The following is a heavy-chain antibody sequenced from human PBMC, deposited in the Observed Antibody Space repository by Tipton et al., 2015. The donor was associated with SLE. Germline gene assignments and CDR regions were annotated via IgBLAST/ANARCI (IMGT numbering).Heavy chain of an antibody. V-gene: IGHV3-33*01. D-gene: IGHD4-17*01. CDR1: GFTFSNFG. CDR2: IWYDGSNQ. Sequence: SGFTFSNFGFRWVRQAPGKGLEWVALIWYDGSNQNYADSVKGRFTISRDNSKGTLYLQMNSLRVEDTAVYYCARGLLSDYGIDSWGQGTLVTVSS. CDR3: ARGLLSDYGIDS. J-gene: IGHJ4*02.